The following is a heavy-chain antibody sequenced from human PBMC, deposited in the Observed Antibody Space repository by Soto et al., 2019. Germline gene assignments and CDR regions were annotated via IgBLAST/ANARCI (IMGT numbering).Heavy chain of an antibody. CDR3: ARLAAIVVVPAATGTFDY. Sequence: QLQLQESGPGLVKPSETLSLTCTVSVGSISSSSYYWVWIRQPPGKGLEWIGSIYYSGSTYYNPSLKSRVTITVHTSKNQFSLKLSSVTAADTAVYYCARLAAIVVVPAATGTFDYWGQGTLVTVSS. D-gene: IGHD2-2*01. V-gene: IGHV4-39*01. CDR2: IYYSGST. CDR1: VGSISSSSYY. J-gene: IGHJ4*02.